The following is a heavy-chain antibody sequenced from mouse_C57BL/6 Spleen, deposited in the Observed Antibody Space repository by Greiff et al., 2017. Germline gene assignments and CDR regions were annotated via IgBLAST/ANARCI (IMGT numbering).Heavy chain of an antibody. V-gene: IGHV6-3*01. CDR2: IRLKSDNYAT. CDR1: GFTFSNYW. Sequence: EVMLVESGGGLVQPGGSMKLSCVASGFTFSNYWMNWVRQSPEKGLEWVAQIRLKSDNYATHYAESVKGRFTISRDDSKSSVYLQMNNLRAEDTGIYYCTEGSNWDWFDYWGQGTTLTVSS. D-gene: IGHD4-1*01. J-gene: IGHJ2*01. CDR3: TEGSNWDWFDY.